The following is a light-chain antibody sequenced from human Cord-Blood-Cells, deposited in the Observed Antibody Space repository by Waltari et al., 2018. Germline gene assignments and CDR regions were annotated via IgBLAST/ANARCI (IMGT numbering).Light chain of an antibody. CDR1: SSHVGGYNY. J-gene: IGLJ3*02. V-gene: IGLV2-14*01. CDR2: DVS. CDR3: SSYTSSSTWV. Sequence: QSALTHPASVSGSPGHSITISCTGTSSHVGGYNYVSWYQQPPGKAPKLMIYDVSKRPSGVSNRFSGSKSGNTASLTISGLQAEDEADYYCSSYTSSSTWVFGGGTKLTVL.